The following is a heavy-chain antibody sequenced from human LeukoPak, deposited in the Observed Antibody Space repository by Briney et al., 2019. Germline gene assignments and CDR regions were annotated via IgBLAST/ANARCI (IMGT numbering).Heavy chain of an antibody. Sequence: GSLRLSCAASGFTFSDYYMSWIRQPPGKGLEWIGEIYHSGSTKYNPSLKSRVTISVDTSKNQFSLKLNSVTAADTAVYYCARHGLLYDSGTHFGYWGQGTLITVSS. J-gene: IGHJ4*02. CDR3: ARHGLLYDSGTHFGY. V-gene: IGHV4-34*01. CDR2: IYHSGST. D-gene: IGHD3-10*01. CDR1: GFTFSDYY.